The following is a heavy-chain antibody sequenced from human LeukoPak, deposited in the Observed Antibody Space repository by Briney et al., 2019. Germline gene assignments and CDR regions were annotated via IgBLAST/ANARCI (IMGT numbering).Heavy chain of an antibody. CDR1: GFTFDDYA. V-gene: IGHV3-9*01. CDR2: ISWNSGSI. CDR3: AKDSSGYFDY. D-gene: IGHD2-15*01. Sequence: RPGGSLRLSCAASGFTFDDYAMHWVRQAPGKGLEWVLGISWNSGSIGYADSVKGRFTISRDNAKNSLYLQMNSLRAEDTALYYCAKDSSGYFDYWGQGTLVTVSS. J-gene: IGHJ4*02.